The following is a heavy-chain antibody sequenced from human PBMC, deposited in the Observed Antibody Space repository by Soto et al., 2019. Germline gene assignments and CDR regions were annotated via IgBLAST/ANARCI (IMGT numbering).Heavy chain of an antibody. CDR2: INPSGGST. V-gene: IGHV1-46*01. CDR1: GYTFTSYY. CDR3: AREGSRGVVVPAARAGNWFDP. Sequence: ASVKVSCKASGYTFTSYYMHWVRQAPGQGLEWMGIINPSGGSTSYAQKFQGRVTMTRDTSTSTVYMELSSLRSEDTAVYYCAREGSRGVVVPAARAGNWFDPWGQGTLVTVT. D-gene: IGHD2-2*01. J-gene: IGHJ5*02.